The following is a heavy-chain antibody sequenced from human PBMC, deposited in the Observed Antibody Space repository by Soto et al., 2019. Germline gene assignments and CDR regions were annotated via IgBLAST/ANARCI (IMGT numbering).Heavy chain of an antibody. V-gene: IGHV3-23*01. CDR1: GFSFRNYA. CDR3: AKEAEENENVPIPGDN. J-gene: IGHJ4*02. Sequence: PGGSLRLSCAASGFSFRNYAMTWVRQAPGKGLEWVSGLSGSGTMRYYADSVRGRFIFSRDNAKNTLFLQMDNLRVEDSAVYYCAKEAEENENVPIPGDNWGQGTPVAVSS. D-gene: IGHD1-1*01. CDR2: LSGSGTMR.